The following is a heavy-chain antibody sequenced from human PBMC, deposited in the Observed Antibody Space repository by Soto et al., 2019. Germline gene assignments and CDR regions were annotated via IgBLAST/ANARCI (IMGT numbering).Heavy chain of an antibody. D-gene: IGHD1-26*01. CDR3: ARGPFRPSATDA. V-gene: IGHV1-69*10. CDR2: TMPALGKT. CDR1: GDNFKKNV. Sequence: ASVKVSCKTSGDNFKKNVFTWVRQAPGQGLEWMGGTMPALGKTHYIEKFQGRGTITVDDATRTVYMEVRDLTSEDTAIYYCARGPFRPSATDAWGQGTTVPVSS. J-gene: IGHJ6*02.